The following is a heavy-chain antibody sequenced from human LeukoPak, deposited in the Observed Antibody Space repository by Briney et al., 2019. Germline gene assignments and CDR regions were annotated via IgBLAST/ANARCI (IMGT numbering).Heavy chain of an antibody. CDR2: IYPGDSDT. CDR3: VADAFDI. CDR1: GYMFTNYW. J-gene: IGHJ3*02. V-gene: IGHV5-51*01. D-gene: IGHD2-15*01. Sequence: GEPLKISCQGSGYMFTNYWIGWVRQMPGKGLELLGSIYPGDSDTRYSPSFQGQVTISADKSITTAYLQWSSLKASDTAMDYLVADAFDIWVQGTMVTVSS.